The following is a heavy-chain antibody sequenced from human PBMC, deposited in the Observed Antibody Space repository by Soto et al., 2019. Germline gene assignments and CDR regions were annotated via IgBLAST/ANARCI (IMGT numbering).Heavy chain of an antibody. CDR1: GYTFSAYY. J-gene: IGHJ3*01. D-gene: IGHD4-17*01. CDR3: VRGGDDYGGNDAFDL. V-gene: IGHV1-46*01. Sequence: QEQLVQSGAEVKDPGASLKVSCRTSGYTFSAYYIHFVRQAPGQGLEWMGVFNPSGGSATYAQKFQRRVTMTSGTSPSTVHMELNNLKSDDTAVYYCVRGGDDYGGNDAFDLWGHGTMVTVSS. CDR2: FNPSGGSA.